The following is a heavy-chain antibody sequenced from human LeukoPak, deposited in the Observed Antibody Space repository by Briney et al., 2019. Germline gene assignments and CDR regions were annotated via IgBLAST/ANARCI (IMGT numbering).Heavy chain of an antibody. CDR3: APGTDDVPWFDP. CDR1: GGSISSSSYY. V-gene: IGHV4-39*07. Sequence: SETLSLTCTVSGGSISSSSYYWGWIRQPPGKGLEWIGSIYYSGSTYYNPSLKSRVTISVGTSKNQFSLKLSSVTAADTAVYYCAPGTDDVPWFDPWGQGTLVTVSS. CDR2: IYYSGST. D-gene: IGHD3-10*01. J-gene: IGHJ5*02.